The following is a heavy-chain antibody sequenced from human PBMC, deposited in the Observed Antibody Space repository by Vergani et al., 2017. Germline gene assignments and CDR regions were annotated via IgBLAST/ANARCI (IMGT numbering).Heavy chain of an antibody. D-gene: IGHD2-2*02. CDR1: GFTFSSYA. CDR2: ISGSGGST. V-gene: IGHV3-23*01. J-gene: IGHJ4*02. Sequence: EVQLLESGGGLVQPGGSLRLSCAASGFTFSSYAMSWVRQAPGKGLEWVSAISGSGGSTYYADSVKGRFTISRDNSKNTLYLQMNSLRAEDTAVYYCAKVGVGYCSSTSCYSPTPFDYWGQGTLVTVSS. CDR3: AKVGVGYCSSTSCYSPTPFDY.